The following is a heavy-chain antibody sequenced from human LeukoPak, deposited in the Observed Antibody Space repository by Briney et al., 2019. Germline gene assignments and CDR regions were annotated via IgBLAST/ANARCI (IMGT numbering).Heavy chain of an antibody. D-gene: IGHD6-19*01. V-gene: IGHV3-21*01. CDR1: GFTFSNYS. CDR2: ISSSSSYI. CDR3: ARGPVAGPGTYYFDY. Sequence: GGSLRLSCAASGFTFSNYSMNWVRQAPGKGLEWVSSISSSSSYIYYADSVKGRFTISRDNAKNSLYLQMNSLRAEDTAVYYCARGPVAGPGTYYFDYWGQGTLVTVSS. J-gene: IGHJ4*02.